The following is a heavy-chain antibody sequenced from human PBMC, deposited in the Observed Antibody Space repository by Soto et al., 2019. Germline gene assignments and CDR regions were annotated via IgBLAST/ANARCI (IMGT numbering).Heavy chain of an antibody. J-gene: IGHJ6*02. D-gene: IGHD3-3*01. CDR3: ARELVRDSIFGVVSYRMAF. CDR1: GGTFSSYA. Sequence: SVKVYCKAAGGTFSSYAISWVRQAPGQGLEWMGGIIPIFGTANYAQKFQGRVTITADKSTSTAYMELSSLRSEDTAVYYCARELVRDSIFGVVSYRMAFWAQGTSVPVSS. V-gene: IGHV1-69*06. CDR2: IIPIFGTA.